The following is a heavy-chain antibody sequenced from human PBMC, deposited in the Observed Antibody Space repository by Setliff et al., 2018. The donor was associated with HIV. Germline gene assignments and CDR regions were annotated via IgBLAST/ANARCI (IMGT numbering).Heavy chain of an antibody. D-gene: IGHD4-4*01. J-gene: IGHJ5*02. CDR1: AYSISSDYY. Sequence: SETLSLTCSVSAYSISSDYYWGWIRQSPGKGLEWIGSIFYNGSTYYNPSLVNRVIISVDTSKEQFYLKLSSVTAADTARYYCARHPVILPSMPIPNWFDPWGQGILVTVSS. CDR2: IFYNGST. V-gene: IGHV4-38-2*01. CDR3: ARHPVILPSMPIPNWFDP.